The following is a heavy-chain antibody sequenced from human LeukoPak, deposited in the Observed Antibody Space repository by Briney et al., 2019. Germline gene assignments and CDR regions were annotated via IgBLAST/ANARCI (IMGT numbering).Heavy chain of an antibody. CDR1: GYTFTGYY. Sequence: ASVKVSCKASGYTFTGYYMHWVRRAPGQGLEWMGWINPNSGGTNYAQKFQGRVTMTRDTSISTAYMELSRLRSDDTAVYYCARVRYDSSGYYDYWGQGTLVTVSS. CDR3: ARVRYDSSGYYDY. V-gene: IGHV1-2*02. J-gene: IGHJ4*02. CDR2: INPNSGGT. D-gene: IGHD3-22*01.